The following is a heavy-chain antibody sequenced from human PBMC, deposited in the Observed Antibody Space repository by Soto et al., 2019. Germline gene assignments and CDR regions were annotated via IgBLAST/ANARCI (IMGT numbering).Heavy chain of an antibody. Sequence: GASVKVSCKASGYSFTSHGISWVRQAPGQGLEWMGWINPNSGGTNYAQKFQGWVTMTRDTSISTAYMELSRLRSDDTAVYYCARSLYDSSGYYLDDAFDIWGQGTMVTVSS. J-gene: IGHJ3*02. V-gene: IGHV1-2*04. CDR1: GYSFTSHG. D-gene: IGHD3-22*01. CDR3: ARSLYDSSGYYLDDAFDI. CDR2: INPNSGGT.